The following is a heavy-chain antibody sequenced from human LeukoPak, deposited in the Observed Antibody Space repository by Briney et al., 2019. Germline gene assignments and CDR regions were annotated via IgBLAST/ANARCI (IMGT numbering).Heavy chain of an antibody. CDR3: ARDSFSGSSLDY. D-gene: IGHD1-26*01. CDR1: GFTFDEYG. CDR2: INWDGGST. V-gene: IGHV3-20*04. Sequence: LSGGSLRLSCAASGFTFDEYGMSWVRQAPGKGLEWVSSINWDGGSTAYADSVQGRFTISRDNAKNSLHLQIKSLRAEDTALYYCARDSFSGSSLDYWGRGTLVTVSS. J-gene: IGHJ4*02.